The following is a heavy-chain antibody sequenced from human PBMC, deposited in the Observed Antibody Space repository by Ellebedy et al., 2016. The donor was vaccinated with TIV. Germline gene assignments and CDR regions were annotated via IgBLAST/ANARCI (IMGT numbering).Heavy chain of an antibody. CDR2: IGTAGDT. CDR3: ARVRFGDTAVDY. V-gene: IGHV3-13*01. D-gene: IGHD2-21*01. J-gene: IGHJ4*03. Sequence: GGSLRLSCAASGFTFSSYDMHWVRQGTGKGLEWVSAIGTAGDTYYPGSVKGRFTISRENAKTSLYLQITSLRAEDTAVYYCARVRFGDTAVDYWGQGTLVTVSS. CDR1: GFTFSSYD.